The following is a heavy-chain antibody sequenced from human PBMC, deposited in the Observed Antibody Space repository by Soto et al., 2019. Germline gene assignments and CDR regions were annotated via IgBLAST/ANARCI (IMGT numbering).Heavy chain of an antibody. J-gene: IGHJ4*02. V-gene: IGHV4-31*03. CDR2: IYYSGST. Sequence: SETLSLTCTVSGGSISSGGYYWSWIRQHPGKGLEWIGYIYYSGSTYYNPSLKSRVTISVDTSKNQFSLKLSSVTAADTAVYYCARIKYDYSNSFPFDYWGQGTLVTVSS. CDR1: GGSISSGGYY. CDR3: ARIKYDYSNSFPFDY. D-gene: IGHD4-4*01.